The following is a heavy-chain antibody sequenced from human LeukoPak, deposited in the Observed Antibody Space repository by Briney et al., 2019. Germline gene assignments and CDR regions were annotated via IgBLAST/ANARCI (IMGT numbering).Heavy chain of an antibody. CDR2: ISSSSSYI. J-gene: IGHJ5*02. V-gene: IGHV3-21*06. D-gene: IGHD4-17*01. Sequence: GGSLRLSCVASGFTFTTYSMNWVRQAPGKGLEWVSSISSSSSYIFYADSVKGRFTISRDNAKNSLYLQMNSLRAEDTAVYYCARDMWAVTHSNPNWFDPWGQGTLVTVSS. CDR1: GFTFTTYS. CDR3: ARDMWAVTHSNPNWFDP.